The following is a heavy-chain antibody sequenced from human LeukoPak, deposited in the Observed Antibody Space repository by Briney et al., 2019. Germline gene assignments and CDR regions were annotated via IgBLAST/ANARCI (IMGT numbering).Heavy chain of an antibody. J-gene: IGHJ4*02. Sequence: PGGSLRLSCAASGFTFSSYEMNWVRQAPGKGLEWVSYISSSGSTIYYADSVKGRFTISRDNAKNSLYLQMNSLRAEDTAVYYCAWTAYGDPDDYWGQGTLVTVSS. CDR3: AWTAYGDPDDY. CDR2: ISSSGSTI. D-gene: IGHD4-17*01. CDR1: GFTFSSYE. V-gene: IGHV3-48*03.